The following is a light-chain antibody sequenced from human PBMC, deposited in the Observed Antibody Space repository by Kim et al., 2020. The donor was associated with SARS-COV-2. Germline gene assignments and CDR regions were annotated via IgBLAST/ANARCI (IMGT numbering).Light chain of an antibody. CDR2: GAS. V-gene: IGKV3-20*01. J-gene: IGKJ2*02. Sequence: ALTVSPGARPPRPSRDNQSVSSSYLDSYQEKPGPAPRLLIYGASCRANGIPDRFSGSGSCTDFTLTISRLGPEDFAVDYCQHRWTFGQGTRLEIK. CDR1: QSVSSSY. CDR3: QHRWT.